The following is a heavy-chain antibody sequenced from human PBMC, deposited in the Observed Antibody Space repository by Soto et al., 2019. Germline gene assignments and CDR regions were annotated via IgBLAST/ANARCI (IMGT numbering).Heavy chain of an antibody. CDR3: ARPDLAVAGYYYGMDV. D-gene: IGHD6-19*01. V-gene: IGHV5-10-1*01. J-gene: IGHJ6*02. CDR1: GYSFTSYW. CDR2: IDPSDSYT. Sequence: GESLKISCKGSGYSFTSYWISWVRQMPGKGLEWMGRIDPSDSYTNYSPSFQGHVTISADKSISTAYLQWSSLKASDTAMYYCARPDLAVAGYYYGMDVWGQGTTVTVSS.